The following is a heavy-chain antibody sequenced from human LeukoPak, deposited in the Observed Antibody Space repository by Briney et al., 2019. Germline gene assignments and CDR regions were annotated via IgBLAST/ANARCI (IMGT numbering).Heavy chain of an antibody. CDR1: GYSFTSYW. V-gene: IGHV5-51*01. J-gene: IGHJ4*02. D-gene: IGHD3-22*01. CDR3: ARAYYYDSSGYLYYFDY. CDR2: VFPGDSDT. Sequence: ESLKISCKGSGYSFTSYWIAWVRQMPGKGLEWMGIVFPGDSDTTYSPSLQGQVTISVDTSISTAYLQWSSLKASDTAMYYCARAYYYDSSGYLYYFDYWGQGTLVTVSS.